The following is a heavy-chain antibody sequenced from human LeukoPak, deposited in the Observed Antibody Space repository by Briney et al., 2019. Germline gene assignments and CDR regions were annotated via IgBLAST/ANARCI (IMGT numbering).Heavy chain of an antibody. CDR1: GFTFSSYS. Sequence: KAGGSLRLSCAASGFTFSSYSMNWVRQAPGKGLEWVSSISSSSSYIYYADSVKGRFTISRDNAKNSLYLQMNSLRAEDTAVYYCARSDSDFWSGYSDYWGQGTLVTVSS. CDR2: ISSSSSYI. V-gene: IGHV3-21*01. D-gene: IGHD3-3*01. J-gene: IGHJ4*02. CDR3: ARSDSDFWSGYSDY.